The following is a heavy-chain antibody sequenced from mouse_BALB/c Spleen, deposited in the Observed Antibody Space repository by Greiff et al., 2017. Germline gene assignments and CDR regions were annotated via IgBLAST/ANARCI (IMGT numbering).Heavy chain of an antibody. CDR3: ASFYYGNHTAWFAY. J-gene: IGHJ3*01. Sequence: VQLQQSGPELVKPGASVKMSCKASGYTFTSYVMHWVKQKPGQGLEWIGYINPYNDGTKYNEKFKGKATLTSDKSSSTAYMQFSSLTTEDSAIYYCASFYYGNHTAWFAYWGQGTLVTVSA. D-gene: IGHD2-1*01. V-gene: IGHV1-14*01. CDR2: INPYNDGT. CDR1: GYTFTSYV.